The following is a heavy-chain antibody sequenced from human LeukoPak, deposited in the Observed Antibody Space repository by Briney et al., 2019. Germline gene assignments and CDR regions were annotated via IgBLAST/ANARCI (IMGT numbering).Heavy chain of an antibody. Sequence: GASVKVSCKASGYTFTSYGISWVRQAPGQGLEWMGWISAYNGNTNYAQKLQGRVTMTTDTSTSTAYMELRSLRSDDTAVYYCARGGQQLPSLPPTPPWIWGQGTLVTVSS. V-gene: IGHV1-18*04. J-gene: IGHJ4*02. CDR2: ISAYNGNT. CDR3: ARGGQQLPSLPPTPPWI. CDR1: GYTFTSYG. D-gene: IGHD6-13*01.